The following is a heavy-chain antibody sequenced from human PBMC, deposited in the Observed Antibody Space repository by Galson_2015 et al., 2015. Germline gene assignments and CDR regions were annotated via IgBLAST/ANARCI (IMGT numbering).Heavy chain of an antibody. D-gene: IGHD6-13*01. CDR3: AREGYSSSWYPDVAFDI. Sequence: SVKVSCKASGGTFSSYPISWVRQAPGQGLEWMGRIIPILGIANYAQKFQGRVTITADKSTSTAYMELSSVTAADTAVYYCAREGYSSSWYPDVAFDIWGQGTMVTVSS. V-gene: IGHV1-69*04. CDR2: IIPILGIA. CDR1: GGTFSSYP. J-gene: IGHJ3*02.